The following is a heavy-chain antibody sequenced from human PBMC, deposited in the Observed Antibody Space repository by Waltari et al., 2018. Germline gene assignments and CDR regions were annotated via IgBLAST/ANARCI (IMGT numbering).Heavy chain of an antibody. Sequence: EVPLVQSGAEVKKPGEHLKISCKGSGSIFPSYWIAWVRQMPGKGLEWMGIIYPSDSDTRYSPSFQGQVTISADKSISTAYLQWSSLKASDTAIYYCARLYGTYLNAWGQGTLVTVSS. CDR1: GSIFPSYW. V-gene: IGHV5-51*01. J-gene: IGHJ4*02. CDR2: IYPSDSDT. CDR3: ARLYGTYLNA. D-gene: IGHD1-26*01.